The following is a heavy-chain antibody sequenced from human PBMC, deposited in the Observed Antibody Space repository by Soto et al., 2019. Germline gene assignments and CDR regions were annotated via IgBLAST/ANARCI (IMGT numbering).Heavy chain of an antibody. CDR1: GFTFSNSG. V-gene: IGHV3-33*01. J-gene: IGHJ2*01. CDR3: ARGVAYGGDSFTWYFDL. Sequence: QVQLVESGGGVVQPGRSPRLSCATFGFTFSNSGMHWVRQAPGKGLEGVAVIWHDGSNKFYVDSVKGRFTISRDNAKNMLYLQMNSLRDEDTAVYYCARGVAYGGDSFTWYFDLWGRGTLVTVSS. D-gene: IGHD2-21*02. CDR2: IWHDGSNK.